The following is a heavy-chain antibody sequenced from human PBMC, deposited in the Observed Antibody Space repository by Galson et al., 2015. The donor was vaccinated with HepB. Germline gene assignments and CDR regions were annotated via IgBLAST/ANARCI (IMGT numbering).Heavy chain of an antibody. V-gene: IGHV4-61*02. CDR2: ISTTGNT. J-gene: IGHJ6*03. D-gene: IGHD3-16*01. CDR1: GDSINRGNYY. Sequence: TLSLTCTVSGDSINRGNYYWNWIRQTAGKGLEWIGRISTTGNTKYNPSLEGRVIMSGDSSKNQLSLKLSSATAADTGIYYCARDRSNVWGYYSYYYMDVWGKGITVTISS. CDR3: ARDRSNVWGYYSYYYMDV.